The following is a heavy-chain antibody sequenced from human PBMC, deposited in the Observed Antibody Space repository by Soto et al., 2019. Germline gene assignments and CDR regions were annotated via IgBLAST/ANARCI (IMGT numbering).Heavy chain of an antibody. CDR3: SRRATEGFDP. CDR1: GDSTSTSTYY. V-gene: IGHV4-39*01. Sequence: SEPLSLTCTVSGDSTSTSTYYGCWIRQPPGKGQEWIGSIDYRGSTYHNPSLKSRVTISVDTSKNQFSLKLSSVTASDTALYYCSRRATEGFDPCGKGNLVTVSS. J-gene: IGHJ5*02. CDR2: IDYRGST.